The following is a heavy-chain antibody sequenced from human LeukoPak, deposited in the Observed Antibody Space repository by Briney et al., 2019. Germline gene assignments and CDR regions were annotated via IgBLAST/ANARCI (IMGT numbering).Heavy chain of an antibody. CDR3: ARQLLHTAMVY. V-gene: IGHV4-39*01. J-gene: IGHJ4*02. D-gene: IGHD5-18*01. CDR1: GVSLSRSSYH. CDR2: IYDNGST. Sequence: SETVSLTWSFSGVSLSRSSYHGDWIRQPPGKGLEWIGSIYDNGSTYYSPSLKSRVTISVDTTKNQFSLRLNSVTAADTAAYYSARQLLHTAMVYWGQGTLVSVSS.